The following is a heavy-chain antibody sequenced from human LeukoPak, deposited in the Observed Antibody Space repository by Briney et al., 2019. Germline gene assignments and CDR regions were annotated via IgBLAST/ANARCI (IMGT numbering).Heavy chain of an antibody. J-gene: IGHJ4*02. V-gene: IGHV1-18*01. CDR3: ARRWVGPRYDFWSGYLDY. CDR2: ISAYNGNT. Sequence: ASVKVSCKASGYTFTSYGISWVRQAPGQGLEWMGWISAYNGNTNYAQKLQGRVTMTTDTSTSTAYMELRRLRSDDTAVYYCARRWVGPRYDFWSGYLDYWGQGTLVTVSS. D-gene: IGHD3-3*01. CDR1: GYTFTSYG.